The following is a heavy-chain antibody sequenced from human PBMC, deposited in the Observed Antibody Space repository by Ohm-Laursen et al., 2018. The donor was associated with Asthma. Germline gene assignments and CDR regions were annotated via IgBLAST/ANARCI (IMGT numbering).Heavy chain of an antibody. CDR1: GFTFSSYA. D-gene: IGHD5-18*01. J-gene: IGHJ4*02. V-gene: IGHV3-23*01. CDR3: AKNADTAIGLDYFDY. Sequence: SLRLSCAASGFTFSSYAMHWVRQAPGKGLEWVSALSLSGGSTFYADSVKGRFIISRDNSKNTLYLQMHSLRAEDTAIYYCAKNADTAIGLDYFDYWGQGTLVTVSS. CDR2: LSLSGGST.